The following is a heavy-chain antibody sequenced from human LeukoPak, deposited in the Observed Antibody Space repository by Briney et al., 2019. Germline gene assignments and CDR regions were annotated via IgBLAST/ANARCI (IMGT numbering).Heavy chain of an antibody. Sequence: GGSLRLSCAASGFTVSRNYMTWVRQAPGKGLEWVSVIYSGGGTYYAASVKGRFTISRDNSKNTLYLQMNSLRAEDTTVYYCASPWSYDYWGQGTLVTVSS. CDR3: ASPWSYDY. V-gene: IGHV3-66*01. J-gene: IGHJ4*02. CDR1: GFTVSRNY. CDR2: IYSGGGT. D-gene: IGHD2-8*02.